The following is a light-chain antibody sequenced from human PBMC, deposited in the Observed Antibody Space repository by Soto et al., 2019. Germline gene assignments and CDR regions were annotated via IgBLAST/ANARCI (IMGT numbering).Light chain of an antibody. V-gene: IGKV1-39*01. CDR1: ESISRH. J-gene: IGKJ5*01. Sequence: DIQMTQSPSSLSASVGDRVTITCRASESISRHLNWYQQKPGKAPNLLIYAASTLQNGVPSRLSGSGSGTDFTLTIGSLQPEDFATYYCQQSYSTLSISFGQGTRLEIK. CDR3: QQSYSTLSIS. CDR2: AAS.